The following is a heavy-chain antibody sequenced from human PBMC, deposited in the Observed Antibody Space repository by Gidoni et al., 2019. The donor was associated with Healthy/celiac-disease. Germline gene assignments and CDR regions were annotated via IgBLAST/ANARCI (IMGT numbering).Heavy chain of an antibody. V-gene: IGHV3-23*01. CDR3: AKWTRIAAPGYGMDV. CDR1: GFTFSSYA. J-gene: IGHJ6*02. Sequence: EVPLLEAGGGLVQPGGSLRLDCAASGFTFSSYAMSWVRQAPGKWLEWLSAISGSVGSTYYADSVKGRFTISRDKSKNTLYRQLNSLRAEDTSVYYCAKWTRIAAPGYGMDVWGQGTTVTVSS. D-gene: IGHD6-6*01. CDR2: ISGSVGST.